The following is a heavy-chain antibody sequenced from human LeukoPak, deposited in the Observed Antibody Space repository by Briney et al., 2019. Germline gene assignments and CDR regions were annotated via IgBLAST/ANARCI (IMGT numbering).Heavy chain of an antibody. D-gene: IGHD2-2*01. V-gene: IGHV1-18*01. J-gene: IGHJ3*02. Sequence: ASVKVSCKASGYTFTSYGISWVRQAPGQGLEWMGWISAYNGNTNYAQKLQGRVTITTDTSTSTAYMELRSLRSDDTAVYYCARDLSTWDAFDIWGQGTMVTVSS. CDR1: GYTFTSYG. CDR2: ISAYNGNT. CDR3: ARDLSTWDAFDI.